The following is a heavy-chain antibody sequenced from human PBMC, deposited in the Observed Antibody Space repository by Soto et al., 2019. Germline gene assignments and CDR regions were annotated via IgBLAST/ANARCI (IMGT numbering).Heavy chain of an antibody. Sequence: ASVKVSCKASGDTFTSYAMHWVRQAPGQRLEWMGWINAGNGNTKYSQKFQGRVTITRDTSASTAYMELSSLRSEDTAVYYCARVTGYYAPDYWGPGLLVTVSS. D-gene: IGHD3-9*01. CDR3: ARVTGYYAPDY. CDR2: INAGNGNT. J-gene: IGHJ4*02. V-gene: IGHV1-3*01. CDR1: GDTFTSYA.